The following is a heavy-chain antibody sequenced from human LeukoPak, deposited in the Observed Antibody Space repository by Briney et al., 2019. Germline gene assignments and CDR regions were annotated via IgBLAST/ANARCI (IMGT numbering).Heavy chain of an antibody. D-gene: IGHD1-1*01. J-gene: IGHJ4*02. CDR1: GDSISPYY. CDR2: IYYSGDT. Sequence: SETLSLTCTVSGDSISPYYWGWIRQPPGKGLEWIGYIYYSGDTTYNPFLKSRVTMSVDTSKNQFSLKPSSVTAADTAVYYCARDKQPGDYWGQGALVTVSS. V-gene: IGHV4-59*01. CDR3: ARDKQPGDY.